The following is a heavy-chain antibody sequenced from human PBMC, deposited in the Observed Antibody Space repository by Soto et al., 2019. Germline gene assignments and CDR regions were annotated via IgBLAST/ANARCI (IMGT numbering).Heavy chain of an antibody. Sequence: PSETLALTCTVSGGSISSGDYYWSWIRQPPGKGLEWIGYIYYSGSTYYNPSLKSRVTISVDTSKNQFSLKLSSVTAADTAVYNCARDRVYDSSGYYYFDYWGQGTLVTVSS. V-gene: IGHV4-30-4*01. J-gene: IGHJ4*02. CDR2: IYYSGST. D-gene: IGHD3-22*01. CDR3: ARDRVYDSSGYYYFDY. CDR1: GGSISSGDYY.